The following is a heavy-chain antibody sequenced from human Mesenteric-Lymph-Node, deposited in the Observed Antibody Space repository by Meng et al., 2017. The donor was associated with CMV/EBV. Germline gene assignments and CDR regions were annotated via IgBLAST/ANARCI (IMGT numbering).Heavy chain of an antibody. V-gene: IGHV3-30*04. CDR3: ARDGLYGFDY. J-gene: IGHJ4*02. CDR1: GFTFSSYA. CDR2: ISYDGSNK. Sequence: GGSLRLSCAASGFTFSSYAMHWVRQAPGKGLEWVAVISYDGSNKYYADSVKGRFTISRDNSKNTLYLQMNSLRAEDTAVYYCARDGLYGFDYWGQGTLVTVSS. D-gene: IGHD3-10*01.